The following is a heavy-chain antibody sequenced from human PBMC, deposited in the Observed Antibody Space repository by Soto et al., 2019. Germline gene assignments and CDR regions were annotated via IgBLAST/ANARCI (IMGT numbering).Heavy chain of an antibody. D-gene: IGHD6-19*01. Sequence: SVKVSCKAPGGTFSSYSFNWVRQAPGQGLEWVGGIIPMFGTSNYAQKFQGRVTITADGSTTTAYMELRSLRSEDTAVYYCARDTAVTPRKNYFDYWGQGTLVTVSS. CDR1: GGTFSSYS. V-gene: IGHV1-69*13. J-gene: IGHJ4*02. CDR3: ARDTAVTPRKNYFDY. CDR2: IIPMFGTS.